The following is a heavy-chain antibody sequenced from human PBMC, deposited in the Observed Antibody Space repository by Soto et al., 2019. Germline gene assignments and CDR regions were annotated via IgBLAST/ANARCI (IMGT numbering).Heavy chain of an antibody. V-gene: IGHV2-5*01. CDR1: AFSLSTNGVG. D-gene: IGHD2-8*01. J-gene: IGHJ4*02. CDR2: IYWNEDK. CDR3: VHTVMVHTITGGHYFDY. Sequence: SGPYAGEPTQTLTLTCTFSAFSLSTNGVGVGWIRQPPGKPLEWLAVIYWNEDKRYSRSLKSRLSITKDTSKNQVVLTMTTMDPVDTATYYCVHTVMVHTITGGHYFDYWGQGIMLTVSS.